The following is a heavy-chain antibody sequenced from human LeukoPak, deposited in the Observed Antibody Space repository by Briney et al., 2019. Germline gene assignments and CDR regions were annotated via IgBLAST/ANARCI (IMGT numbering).Heavy chain of an antibody. V-gene: IGHV4-39*01. CDR3: AIPLYCSSTSCQKSFDY. J-gene: IGHJ4*02. D-gene: IGHD2-2*01. Sequence: SETLSLTCTVSGGSISSSSYYWGWIRQPPGKGLEWIGSIYYSGSTYYNPSLKSRVTISVDTSKNQFSLKLSSVTAADTAVYYCAIPLYCSSTSCQKSFDYWGQGTLVTVSS. CDR1: GGSISSSSYY. CDR2: IYYSGST.